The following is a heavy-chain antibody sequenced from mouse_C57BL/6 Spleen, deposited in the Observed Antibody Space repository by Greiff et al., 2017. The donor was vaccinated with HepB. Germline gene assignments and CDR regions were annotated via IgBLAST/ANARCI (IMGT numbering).Heavy chain of an antibody. CDR2: IYPGVDDH. Sequence: VQLQQSGPELVKPGASVKISCKASGYAFSSSWMNWVKRRPGKGLGWIGRIYPGVDDHNYNGKFKGKATLTADKSSSTASRQLSSRTSEDAAVYFWARSLGPYGRDDWGQGTSVTVSP. V-gene: IGHV1-82*01. J-gene: IGHJ4*01. D-gene: IGHD4-1*01. CDR1: GYAFSSSW. CDR3: ARSLGPYGRDD.